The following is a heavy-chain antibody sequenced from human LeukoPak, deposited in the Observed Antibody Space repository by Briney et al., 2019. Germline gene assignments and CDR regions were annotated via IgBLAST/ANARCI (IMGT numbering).Heavy chain of an antibody. CDR3: ARGRGGAARPFDY. J-gene: IGHJ4*02. D-gene: IGHD6-6*01. CDR2: INHSGST. Sequence: PSETLSLTCAVYGGSFSGYYWSWIRQPPGKGLEWIGEINHSGSTNYNPSLKSRVTISVDTSKNQFSLKLSSVTAADTAVYYCARGRGGAARPFDYWGQGTLVTVSS. V-gene: IGHV4-34*01. CDR1: GGSFSGYY.